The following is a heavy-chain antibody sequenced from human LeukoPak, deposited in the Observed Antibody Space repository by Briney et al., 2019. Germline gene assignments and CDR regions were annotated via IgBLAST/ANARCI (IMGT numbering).Heavy chain of an antibody. Sequence: GGSLRLSWAASGFPFSSYWMHWVRQVPGKGLLWVSRINSDGSATIYADSVRGRFTISRDNAKNTLYLQMSGLRVEDTAVYHCASDSPYYGMDVWGQGTTVTVSS. CDR1: GFPFSSYW. J-gene: IGHJ6*02. CDR3: ASDSPYYGMDV. CDR2: INSDGSAT. V-gene: IGHV3-74*01.